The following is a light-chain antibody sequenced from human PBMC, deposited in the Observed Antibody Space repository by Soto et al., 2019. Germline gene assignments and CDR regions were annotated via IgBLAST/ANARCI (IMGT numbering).Light chain of an antibody. CDR2: SVS. J-gene: IGKJ4*01. CDR3: LQHYTYPPT. CDR1: QAIGDH. Sequence: DIQMTQAPSALSASVGDTVTVTCRASQAIGDHLAWFQQQPGKVPQRLIYSVSTVHTGAPSRFSGSGSETDFTLTITNLQPEDFASYFCLQHYTYPPTFGGGT. V-gene: IGKV1-17*03.